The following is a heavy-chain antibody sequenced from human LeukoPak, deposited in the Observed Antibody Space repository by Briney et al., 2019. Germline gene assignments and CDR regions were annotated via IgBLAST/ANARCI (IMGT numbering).Heavy chain of an antibody. CDR2: INPSGGST. D-gene: IGHD4-23*01. Sequence: ASVKVSCKASGYTFTSYYTHWVRQAPGQGLEWMGIINPSGGSTSYAQKFQGRVTMTRDTSTSTVYMELSSLRSEDTAVYYCARPVGGKNWFDPWGQGTLVTVSS. CDR1: GYTFTSYY. V-gene: IGHV1-46*01. J-gene: IGHJ5*02. CDR3: ARPVGGKNWFDP.